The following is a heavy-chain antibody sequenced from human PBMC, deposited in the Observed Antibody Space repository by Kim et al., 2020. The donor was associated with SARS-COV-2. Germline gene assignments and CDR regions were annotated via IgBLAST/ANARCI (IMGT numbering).Heavy chain of an antibody. Sequence: IYYSGSTYYNPSLKSRVTISVDTSKNQFSLKLSSVTAADTAVYYCASQKSWGQGTLVTVSS. J-gene: IGHJ5*02. V-gene: IGHV4-39*01. CDR3: ASQKS. CDR2: IYYSGST.